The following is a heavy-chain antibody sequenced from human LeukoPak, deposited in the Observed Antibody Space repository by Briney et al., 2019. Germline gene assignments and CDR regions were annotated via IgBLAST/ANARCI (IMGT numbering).Heavy chain of an antibody. J-gene: IGHJ3*02. V-gene: IGHV4-59*01. CDR1: GDSISTYY. D-gene: IGHD5-18*01. CDR2: IHYRGST. Sequence: SETLSLTCTVSGDSISTYYWSWIRQPPGKGLEWIAYIHYRGSTTYNPSLRSRVTISVDTSRNQFSLKLSSVTAADTAVYYCARSRSGYSYEHGAFEIWAKGQWSPSLQ. CDR3: ARSRSGYSYEHGAFEI.